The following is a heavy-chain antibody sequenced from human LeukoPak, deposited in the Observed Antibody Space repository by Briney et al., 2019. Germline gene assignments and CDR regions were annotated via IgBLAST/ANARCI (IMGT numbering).Heavy chain of an antibody. V-gene: IGHV3-74*01. CDR3: ARVREGDDILTGYYSDYYYYGMDV. J-gene: IGHJ6*02. CDR2: INSDGSST. Sequence: GGSLRLSCAASGFTFSSYWMHWVRQAPGKGLVWVSRINSDGSSTSYADSVKGRFTISRDNAKNTLYLQMNSLRAEDTAVYYCARVREGDDILTGYYSDYYYYGMDVWGQGTTVTVSS. D-gene: IGHD3-9*01. CDR1: GFTFSSYW.